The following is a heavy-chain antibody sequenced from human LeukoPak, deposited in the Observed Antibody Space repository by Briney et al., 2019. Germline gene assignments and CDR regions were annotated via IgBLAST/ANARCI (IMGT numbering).Heavy chain of an antibody. CDR3: ARAPGIPGSPYYYYYMDV. CDR2: IYYSGST. CDR1: GGSITNYY. D-gene: IGHD3-10*01. V-gene: IGHV4-59*01. J-gene: IGHJ6*03. Sequence: PSETLSLTCTVSGGSITNYYWSWIRQPPGKGLEWIGYIYYSGSTNYNPSLKSRVTISVDTSKKQFSLKLSSVTAADTAMYYCARAPGIPGSPYYYYYMDVWGKGTTVTFSS.